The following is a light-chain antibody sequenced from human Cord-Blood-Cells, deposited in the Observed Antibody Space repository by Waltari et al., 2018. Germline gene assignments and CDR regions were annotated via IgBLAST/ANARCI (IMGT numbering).Light chain of an antibody. Sequence: DIQMTLSPPSLSASVGDRVTITCQASQDISNYLNWYQQKPGKAPKLLIYDASNLETGVPSRFSGSGSWTDFTFTISSLQPEDIATYYCQQYDNLPLTFGGGTKVEIK. V-gene: IGKV1-33*01. J-gene: IGKJ4*01. CDR2: DAS. CDR3: QQYDNLPLT. CDR1: QDISNY.